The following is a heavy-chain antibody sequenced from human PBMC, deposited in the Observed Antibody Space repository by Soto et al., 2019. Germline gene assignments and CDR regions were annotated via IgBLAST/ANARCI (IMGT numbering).Heavy chain of an antibody. CDR3: AKTSDDYGDAGFDY. V-gene: IGHV3-30*18. J-gene: IGHJ4*02. D-gene: IGHD4-17*01. Sequence: QVQLVESGGGVVQPGRSLRLSCAASGFTFSSYGMHWVRQAPGKGLEWVAVISYDGSNKYYADSVKGRFTISRDNSKNTLYLQMNSLRAEDTAVYYCAKTSDDYGDAGFDYWGQGTLVTVSS. CDR1: GFTFSSYG. CDR2: ISYDGSNK.